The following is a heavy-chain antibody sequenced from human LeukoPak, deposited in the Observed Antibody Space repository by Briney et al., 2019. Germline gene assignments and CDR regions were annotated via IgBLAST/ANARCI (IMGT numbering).Heavy chain of an antibody. Sequence: GGSLRLSCAASGFTFDDYAMHWVRQAPGKGLEWVSGISWNSGSIGYADSVKGRFAISRDNAKNSLYLQMNSPRAEDTALYYCANLAVAGTDDAFDIWGQGTMVTVSS. J-gene: IGHJ3*02. CDR2: ISWNSGSI. CDR1: GFTFDDYA. V-gene: IGHV3-9*01. D-gene: IGHD6-19*01. CDR3: ANLAVAGTDDAFDI.